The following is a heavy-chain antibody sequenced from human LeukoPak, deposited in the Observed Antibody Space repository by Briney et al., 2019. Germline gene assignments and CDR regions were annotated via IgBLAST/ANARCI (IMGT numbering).Heavy chain of an antibody. Sequence: GGSLRLSCAASGFTFSIYSMNWVRQAPGKGLEWVSSISSSSNYILYADSLKGRFTISRDNAKNSLYLQMNSLRAEDTAVYYCARNLSYSSGWYHYWGQGTLVTVSS. CDR3: ARNLSYSSGWYHY. V-gene: IGHV3-21*01. CDR1: GFTFSIYS. D-gene: IGHD6-19*01. J-gene: IGHJ4*02. CDR2: ISSSSNYI.